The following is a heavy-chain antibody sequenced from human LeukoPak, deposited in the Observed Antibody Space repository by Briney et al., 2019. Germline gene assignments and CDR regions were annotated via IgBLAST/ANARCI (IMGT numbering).Heavy chain of an antibody. CDR1: GLTFSNAW. D-gene: IGHD3-10*01. Sequence: PGGSLRLSCAASGLTFSNAWMTWVRQAPGKGLEWVANIKQDGSEKYYVDSVKGRFTISRDNAKNSLYLQMNSLRAEDTAVYYCAREWLGDPPYYWGQGTLVTVSS. CDR2: IKQDGSEK. J-gene: IGHJ4*02. CDR3: AREWLGDPPYY. V-gene: IGHV3-7*01.